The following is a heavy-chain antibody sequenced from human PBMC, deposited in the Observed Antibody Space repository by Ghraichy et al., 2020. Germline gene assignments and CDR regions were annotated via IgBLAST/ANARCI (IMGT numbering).Heavy chain of an antibody. CDR1: RFTFSSYW. J-gene: IGHJ4*02. V-gene: IGHV3-7*03. CDR3: ARVGSSSSLATWSPNYFGY. CDR2: IRQDGSDK. Sequence: GGSLRLSCAASRFTFSSYWMPWVRQAPGKGLEWVANIRQDGSDKYYVDSVKGRFTISRDNAKNSLYLQMNSLRAEDTAVYYCARVGSSSSLATWSPNYFGYWGQGTMVTVSS. D-gene: IGHD3-16*01.